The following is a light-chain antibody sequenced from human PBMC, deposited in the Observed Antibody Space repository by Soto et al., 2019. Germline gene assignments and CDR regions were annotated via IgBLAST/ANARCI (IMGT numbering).Light chain of an antibody. J-gene: IGKJ5*01. V-gene: IGKV3-20*01. CDR1: QSVNSSY. CDR2: GAS. Sequence: EIVLTQSPGTLSLSPGERVTLSCRASQSVNSSYLAWYQHKPGQAPRLLIYGASTRATGIPDRFSGSGSGTDFTLTISSLQSEDFAVYYCQQYNNWPPITFGQGTRLEIK. CDR3: QQYNNWPPIT.